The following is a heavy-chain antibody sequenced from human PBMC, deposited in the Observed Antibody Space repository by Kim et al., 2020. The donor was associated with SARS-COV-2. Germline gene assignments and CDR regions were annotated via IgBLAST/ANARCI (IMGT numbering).Heavy chain of an antibody. Sequence: ASVKVSCKASGYTFTSYGISWVRQAPGQGLEWMGWISAYNGNTNYAQKLQGRVTMTTDTSTSTAYMELRSLRSDDTAVYYCARDWRWHIVVVTANLYGMDVWGQGTTVTVSS. J-gene: IGHJ6*02. D-gene: IGHD2-21*02. CDR1: GYTFTSYG. V-gene: IGHV1-18*01. CDR3: ARDWRWHIVVVTANLYGMDV. CDR2: ISAYNGNT.